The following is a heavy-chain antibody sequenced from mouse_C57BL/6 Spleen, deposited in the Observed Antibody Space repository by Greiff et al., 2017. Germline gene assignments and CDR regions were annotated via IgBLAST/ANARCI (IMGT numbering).Heavy chain of an antibody. D-gene: IGHD4-1*01. CDR2: ISSGSSTI. CDR3: ANWEEYAMDY. Sequence: EVMLVESGGGLVKPGGSLKLSCAASGFTFSDYGMHWVRQAPEKGLEWVAYISSGSSTIYYADTVKGRFTISRDNAKNTLFLQMTSLRSEDTAMYYCANWEEYAMDYWGQGTSVTVSS. CDR1: GFTFSDYG. J-gene: IGHJ4*01. V-gene: IGHV5-17*01.